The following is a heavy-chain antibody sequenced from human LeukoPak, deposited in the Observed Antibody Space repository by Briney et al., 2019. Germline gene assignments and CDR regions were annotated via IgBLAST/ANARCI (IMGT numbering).Heavy chain of an antibody. CDR3: VRELDGVQLWLRFLDY. CDR1: GYTFTSYA. Sequence: ASVTVSCKDTGYTFTSYAMHWVRQAPGQGLEWMGGINTGNGNTKYSQKFQGRVTITRDTSASTAYMELSSLRSEDTAVYYCVRELDGVQLWLRFLDYWGQGTLVTVSS. CDR2: INTGNGNT. D-gene: IGHD5-18*01. V-gene: IGHV1-3*04. J-gene: IGHJ4*02.